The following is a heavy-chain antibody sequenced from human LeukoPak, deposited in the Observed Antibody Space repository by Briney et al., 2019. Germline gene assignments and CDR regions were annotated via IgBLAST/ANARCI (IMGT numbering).Heavy chain of an antibody. CDR3: ARQWFGDDF. Sequence: GGSLRLSCAASGFTFRSYWMNWVRQAPGKGLEWVSAISGSGGSTYYADSVKGRFTISRDNSKNTLYLQMNSLRAEDTAVYYCARQWFGDDFRGQGTLVTVSS. CDR1: GFTFRSYW. J-gene: IGHJ4*02. V-gene: IGHV3-23*01. D-gene: IGHD3-10*01. CDR2: ISGSGGST.